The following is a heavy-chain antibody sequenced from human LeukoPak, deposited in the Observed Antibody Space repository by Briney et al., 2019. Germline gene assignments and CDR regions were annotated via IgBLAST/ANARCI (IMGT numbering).Heavy chain of an antibody. J-gene: IGHJ5*02. CDR1: GFIFRNYW. CDR2: ILGGAGST. Sequence: GGSLRLSCAASGFIFRNYWMTWVRQAPGKGLEWVSGILGGAGSTYYADSVKGRFTISRDNSKNTLYLQMNSLRAEDTAVYYCAKEGVNRDHWFDPWGQGTLVTVSS. V-gene: IGHV3-23*01. D-gene: IGHD3-22*01. CDR3: AKEGVNRDHWFDP.